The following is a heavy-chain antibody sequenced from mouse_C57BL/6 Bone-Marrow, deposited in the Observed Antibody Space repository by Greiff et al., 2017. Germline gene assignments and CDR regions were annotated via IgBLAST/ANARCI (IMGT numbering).Heavy chain of an antibody. J-gene: IGHJ2*01. CDR2: IYPRSGNT. V-gene: IGHV1-81*01. CDR3: ARYREGYITSVVADY. D-gene: IGHD1-1*01. CDR1: GYTFTSYG. Sequence: QVQLKQSGAELARPGASVKLSCKASGYTFTSYGISWVKQRTGQGLEWIGEIYPRSGNTYYNEKFKGKATLTADKSSSTAYMELSSLTSEDSAVYFCARYREGYITSVVADYWGQGTTLTVSS.